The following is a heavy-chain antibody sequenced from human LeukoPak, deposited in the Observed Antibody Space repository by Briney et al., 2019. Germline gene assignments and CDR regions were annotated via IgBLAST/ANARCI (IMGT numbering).Heavy chain of an antibody. CDR1: GFRFSSYW. J-gene: IGHJ6*03. Sequence: GESLRLSCAASGFRFSSYWMHWVRQAPGKGPVWVSRINSDGGSTTYADSVKGRFTISRDNAKNSLSLQMSSLRAEDTAVYYCTKDRQGPNQYHMDVWGKGTTVTVSS. V-gene: IGHV3-74*01. CDR3: TKDRQGPNQYHMDV. CDR2: INSDGGST.